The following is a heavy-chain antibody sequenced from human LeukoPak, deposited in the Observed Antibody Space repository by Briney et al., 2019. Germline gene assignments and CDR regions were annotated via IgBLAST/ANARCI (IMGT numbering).Heavy chain of an antibody. CDR1: GFTFSSYA. Sequence: GGSLRLSCATSGFTFSSYAMSWVRQAPGKGLEWVSAISGSGGSTYYADSVKCRFTISRDNSNTTLYLQMNSLRAEDTAVYYCAKGRGSFDYWGQGTLVTVSS. CDR2: ISGSGGST. D-gene: IGHD3-10*01. CDR3: AKGRGSFDY. V-gene: IGHV3-23*01. J-gene: IGHJ4*02.